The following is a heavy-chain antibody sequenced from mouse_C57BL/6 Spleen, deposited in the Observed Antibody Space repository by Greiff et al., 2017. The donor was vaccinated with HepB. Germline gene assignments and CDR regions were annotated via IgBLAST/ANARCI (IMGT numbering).Heavy chain of an antibody. CDR2: IYPGSGST. D-gene: IGHD1-1*01. Sequence: VQLQQPGAELVKPGASVKMSCKASGYTFTSYWITWVKQRPGQGLEWIGDIYPGSGSTNYNEKFKSKATLTVDTSSSTAYMQLSSLTSEDSAVYYCARYGSSYYYGYFDVWGTGTTVTVSS. CDR3: ARYGSSYYYGYFDV. J-gene: IGHJ1*03. V-gene: IGHV1-55*01. CDR1: GYTFTSYW.